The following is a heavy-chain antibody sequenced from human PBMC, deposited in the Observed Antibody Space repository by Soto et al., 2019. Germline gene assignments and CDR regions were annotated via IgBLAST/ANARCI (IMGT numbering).Heavy chain of an antibody. CDR2: IWYDGSNK. V-gene: IGHV3-33*01. Sequence: QVQLVESGGGVVQPGRSLRLSCAASGFTFSSHGMHWVRQAPGKGLEWVAVIWYDGSNKYYADSVKGRFTISRDNSKNTLYLQMNSLRAEDTAVYYCARIVRAARPGGPYYYYGMDVWGQGTTVTVSS. J-gene: IGHJ6*02. CDR3: ARIVRAARPGGPYYYYGMDV. D-gene: IGHD6-6*01. CDR1: GFTFSSHG.